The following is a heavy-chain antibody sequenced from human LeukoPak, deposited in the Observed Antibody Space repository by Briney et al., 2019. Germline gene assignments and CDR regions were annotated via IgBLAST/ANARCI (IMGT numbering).Heavy chain of an antibody. V-gene: IGHV4-39*01. Sequence: SETLSLTCTGSGGSIRSRSYYWDWIRQPPGKGLEWIGSIYYSGGTYYNPSLNSRVTMSVEKSKNQFSLRLTSVTPTDTAVYYCGVRGYDNGGYGFDIWGQGTMVTVSS. CDR3: GVRGYDNGGYGFDI. CDR1: GGSIRSRSYY. J-gene: IGHJ3*02. D-gene: IGHD3-22*01. CDR2: IYYSGGT.